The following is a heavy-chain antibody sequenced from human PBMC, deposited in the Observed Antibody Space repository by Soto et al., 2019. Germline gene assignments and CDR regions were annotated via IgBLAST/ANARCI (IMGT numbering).Heavy chain of an antibody. CDR2: ISGSGGGT. D-gene: IGHD1-1*01. V-gene: IGHV3-23*01. CDR3: AKFGRATTKGSPPYYFDS. J-gene: IGHJ4*02. CDR1: GFTFSSYA. Sequence: EVQVLESGGGLVQPGGSLRLSCAASGFTFSSYAMSWVRQAPGKGLEWVSSISGSGGGTYYADSVKGRFTFSRDNSKNTLYLQMNSLRAEDTAVYYCAKFGRATTKGSPPYYFDSWARGALVTVSS.